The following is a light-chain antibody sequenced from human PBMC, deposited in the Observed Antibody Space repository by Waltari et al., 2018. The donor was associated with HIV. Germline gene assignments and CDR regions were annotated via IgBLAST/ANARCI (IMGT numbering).Light chain of an antibody. J-gene: IGLJ2*01. CDR3: QSADSSGTSVV. Sequence: SYEVTQPPSVSVSPGQTARITCSGDALPKQYAHWYQQKPGQAPVGVIYKDSERPSGIPERFSGSSGGTTVTLTISGVLAEDEADYYCQSADSSGTSVVFGGRTKLTVL. CDR1: ALPKQY. V-gene: IGLV3-25*03. CDR2: KDS.